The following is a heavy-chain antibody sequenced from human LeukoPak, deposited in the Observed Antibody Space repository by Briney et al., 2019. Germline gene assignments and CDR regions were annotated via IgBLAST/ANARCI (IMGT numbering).Heavy chain of an antibody. V-gene: IGHV3-7*01. CDR2: INQGGSGK. D-gene: IGHD6-6*01. J-gene: IGHJ5*02. CDR3: AGYSRSSGWFDP. CDR1: GFTFNTDW. Sequence: GGSLRLSCAASGFTFNTDWMTWVRQAPGKGLEWVASINQGGSGKYYPDSVKGRFTISRDNAKNSLYLQMNSLRAEDTAVYYCAGYSRSSGWFDPWGQGTLVTVSS.